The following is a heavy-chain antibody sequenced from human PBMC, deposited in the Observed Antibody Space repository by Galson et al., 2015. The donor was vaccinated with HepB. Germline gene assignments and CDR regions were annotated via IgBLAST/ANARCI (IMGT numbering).Heavy chain of an antibody. Sequence: SETLSLTCDVYGGSFSGYYWSWIRQSPGKGLEWIGEINHSGSTNYNPSLKSRVTISVGTSKNQFSLNLSSVTAADTAVYYCARMRRDYRPVEFPRYNTGWYYFDYWGQGTLVTVSS. J-gene: IGHJ4*02. V-gene: IGHV4-34*01. CDR1: GGSFSGYY. CDR2: INHSGST. CDR3: ARMRRDYRPVEFPRYNTGWYYFDY. D-gene: IGHD6-19*01.